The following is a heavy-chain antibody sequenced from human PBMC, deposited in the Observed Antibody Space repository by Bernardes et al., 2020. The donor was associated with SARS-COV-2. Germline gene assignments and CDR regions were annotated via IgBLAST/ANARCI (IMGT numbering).Heavy chain of an antibody. V-gene: IGHV3-21*01. CDR2: ITRGSSYI. CDR1: GFTFSGYT. CDR3: ARTYFDFWSDYPMRNYFAMDV. D-gene: IGHD3-3*01. J-gene: IGHJ6*02. Sequence: GGSLRLSCAASGFTFSGYTMNWVRQAPGKGLECVSSITRGSSYIYYVDSVKGRFTISRDNAKNSVYLQMNSLRAEDTAVYYCARTYFDFWSDYPMRNYFAMDVWGQGTTVTVS.